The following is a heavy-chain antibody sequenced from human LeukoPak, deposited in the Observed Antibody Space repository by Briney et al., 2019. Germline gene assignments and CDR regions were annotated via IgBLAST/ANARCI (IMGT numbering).Heavy chain of an antibody. CDR1: GGSISSSSYY. J-gene: IGHJ6*03. Sequence: PSETLSLTCTVSGGSISSSSYYWGWIRQPPGKGLEWIGSIYYSGSTYYNPSLKSRVTISVDTSKNQFSLKLSSVTAADTAVYYCARADYSSTWSHDYYYMDVWGKGTTVTVSS. CDR2: IYYSGST. CDR3: ARADYSSTWSHDYYYMDV. V-gene: IGHV4-39*07. D-gene: IGHD6-13*01.